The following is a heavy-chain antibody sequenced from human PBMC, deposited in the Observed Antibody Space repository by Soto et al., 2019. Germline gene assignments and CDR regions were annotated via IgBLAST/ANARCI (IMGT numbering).Heavy chain of an antibody. V-gene: IGHV3-30-3*01. D-gene: IGHD4-17*01. CDR2: ISYDGSNK. CDR3: ARSYGDYASGDI. Sequence: QVQLVESGGGVVQPGRSLRLSCAASGFTFSSYAMHWVRQAPGKGLEWVAVISYDGSNKYYADSVKGRFTISRDNSKNTLYLQMNSLRAEDTAVYYCARSYGDYASGDIWGQGTMVTVSS. J-gene: IGHJ3*02. CDR1: GFTFSSYA.